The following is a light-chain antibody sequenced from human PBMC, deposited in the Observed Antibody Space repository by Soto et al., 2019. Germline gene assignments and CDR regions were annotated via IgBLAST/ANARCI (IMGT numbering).Light chain of an antibody. CDR2: AAS. CDR1: QSISTY. J-gene: IGKJ2*01. CDR3: QQSYSTPLT. V-gene: IGKV1-39*01. Sequence: DIQMTQSPSSLSASVGDGVTITCRASQSISTYLNWYQQKPGKAPKVLIYAASSLQSGVPSRFSGTGSGTDFILTISSLQPEDFATYYCQQSYSTPLTSGQGTKLEIK.